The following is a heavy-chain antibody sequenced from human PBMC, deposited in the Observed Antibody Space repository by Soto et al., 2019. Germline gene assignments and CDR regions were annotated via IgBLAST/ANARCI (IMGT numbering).Heavy chain of an antibody. Sequence: QVQLVESGGGVVQPGRSLRLSCAASGFTFSSYGMHWVRQAPGKGLEWVAVIWYDGSNKYYADSVKGRFTISSDNSKNTLYLQMNSLRAEDTAVYYCARDPGYGDTADYWGQGTLVTVSS. D-gene: IGHD5-18*01. CDR1: GFTFSSYG. CDR2: IWYDGSNK. CDR3: ARDPGYGDTADY. J-gene: IGHJ4*02. V-gene: IGHV3-33*01.